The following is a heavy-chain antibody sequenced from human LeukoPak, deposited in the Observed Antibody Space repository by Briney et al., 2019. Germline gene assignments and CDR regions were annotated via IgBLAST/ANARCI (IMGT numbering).Heavy chain of an antibody. CDR3: AKDACVGDCNYHFDY. CDR2: ISGSGAST. CDR1: GFTFSSHA. D-gene: IGHD2-21*02. Sequence: PGGSPSLSCAASGFTFSSHAMSWVRQAPGKGLEWVSTISGSGASTYYSESVKGRFTISRDNFKSILYLQMNNLRDEDSAIYYCAKDACVGDCNYHFDYWGQGTFVPVSS. J-gene: IGHJ4*01. V-gene: IGHV3-23*01.